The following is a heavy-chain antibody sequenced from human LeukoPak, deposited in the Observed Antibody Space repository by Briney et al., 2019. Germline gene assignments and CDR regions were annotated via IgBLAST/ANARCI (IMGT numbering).Heavy chain of an antibody. CDR2: IWYDGSNK. D-gene: IGHD3-22*01. J-gene: IGHJ4*02. Sequence: ARSLRLSCAASGFTFSSYGMHWVRQAPGKGQEWVAVIWYDGSNKYYADSVKGRFTISRDNSKNTLYLQMNSLRAEDTAVYYCARSSGYYGVDYFDYWGQGTLVTVSS. V-gene: IGHV3-33*01. CDR3: ARSSGYYGVDYFDY. CDR1: GFTFSSYG.